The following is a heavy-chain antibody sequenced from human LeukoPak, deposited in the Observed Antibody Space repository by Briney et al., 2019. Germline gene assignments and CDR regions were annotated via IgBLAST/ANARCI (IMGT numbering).Heavy chain of an antibody. J-gene: IGHJ2*01. V-gene: IGHV4-59*01. CDR3: ARQGSRYSSGWYGWYFDL. D-gene: IGHD6-19*01. CDR1: GGSISSYY. CDR2: SLYSGST. Sequence: SETLSLTCSVSGGSISSYYCTWIRQSPGQGLEWIGYSLYSGSTNNNPSLKGRVTVSVDTSKNQFSLKLSSVTAADTAMYYCARQGSRYSSGWYGWYFDLWGRGTLVTVSS.